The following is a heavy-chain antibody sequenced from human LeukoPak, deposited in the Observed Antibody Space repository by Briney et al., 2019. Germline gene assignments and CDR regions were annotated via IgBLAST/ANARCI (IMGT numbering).Heavy chain of an antibody. D-gene: IGHD1-7*01. V-gene: IGHV4-34*01. CDR3: ARGVFYNWNYRPRFDP. CDR2: INHSGST. CDR1: GGPFSGYY. J-gene: IGHJ5*02. Sequence: SETLSLTCAVYGGPFSGYYWSWIRQPPGKGLEWIGEINHSGSTNYNPSLKSRVTISVDTSKNQFSLKLSSVTAADTAVYYCARGVFYNWNYRPRFDPWGQGTLVTVSS.